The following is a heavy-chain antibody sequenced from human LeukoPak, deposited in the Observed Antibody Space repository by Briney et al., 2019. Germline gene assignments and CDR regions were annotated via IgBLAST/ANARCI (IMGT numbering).Heavy chain of an antibody. CDR3: AKEGGDSSGYYYHYYFDY. CDR2: ISGSGGST. Sequence: QAGGSLRLSCAASGFTFSSYAMSWVRQAPGKGLEWVSGISGSGGSTYFADPVKGRFTISRDNSKNTLYLQMNSLRAEDTAVYYCAKEGGDSSGYYYHYYFDYWGQGTLVTVSS. V-gene: IGHV3-23*01. J-gene: IGHJ4*02. D-gene: IGHD3-22*01. CDR1: GFTFSSYA.